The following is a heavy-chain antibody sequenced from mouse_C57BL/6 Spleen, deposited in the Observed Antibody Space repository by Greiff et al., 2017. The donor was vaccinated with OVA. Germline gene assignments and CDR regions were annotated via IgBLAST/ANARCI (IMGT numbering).Heavy chain of an antibody. D-gene: IGHD1-1*02. CDR1: GYTFTSYW. CDR3: ARSVEYYFDD. V-gene: IGHV1-69*01. J-gene: IGHJ2*01. CDR2: IDPSDSYT. Sequence: QVQLQQPGAELVMPGASVKLSCKASGYTFTSYWMHWVKQRPGQGLEWIGEIDPSDSYTNYNQKFKGKSTLTVDKSSSTAYMQLSSLTSEDSAVYYGARSVEYYFDDWGQGTTLTVSS.